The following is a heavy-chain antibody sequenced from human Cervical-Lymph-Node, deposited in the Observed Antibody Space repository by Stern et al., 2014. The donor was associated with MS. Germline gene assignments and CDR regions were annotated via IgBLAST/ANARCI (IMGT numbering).Heavy chain of an antibody. CDR3: AREVFLSSYPTDH. Sequence: EVQLLESGGRLVHPGVSLRLSCAASGFTFRSYWMHWVRQAPGKGLGWVSRISSDGSSTAYADHVKGRFTISRDNANNTLYLQMNSLRAEDTAVYYCAREVFLSSYPTDHWGQGTLVTVSS. V-gene: IGHV3-74*03. D-gene: IGHD3-3*01. CDR1: GFTFRSYW. CDR2: ISSDGSST. J-gene: IGHJ5*02.